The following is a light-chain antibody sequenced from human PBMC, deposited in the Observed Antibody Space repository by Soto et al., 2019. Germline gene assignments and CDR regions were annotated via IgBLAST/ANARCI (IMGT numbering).Light chain of an antibody. J-gene: IGLJ1*01. CDR3: ATWDDSLFGHV. CDR1: NSDIGSNT. Sequence: QSVLTPPPSASGSPGQRVTISCSGSNSDIGSNTVNWYQQFPGAAPKLLIYSNNQRPSGVPDRFSGSKSGTSASLAISGLQSEDDADYYCATWDDSLFGHVFGTGTKVTVL. V-gene: IGLV1-44*01. CDR2: SNN.